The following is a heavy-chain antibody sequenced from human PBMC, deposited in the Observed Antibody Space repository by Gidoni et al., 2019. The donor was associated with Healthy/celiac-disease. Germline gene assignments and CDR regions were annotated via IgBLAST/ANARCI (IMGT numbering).Heavy chain of an antibody. CDR1: GFTVSSYA. CDR3: ANRWTYGSYGIDAFDI. CDR2: ISVSGGST. Sequence: EVQLLESGGGLVQHGGSLRLSCAASGFTVSSYAMSWVRQAPGKGLGWVSAISVSGGSTYYADSVNGRFTISIYNSKNTLYLQMNILRAEDTAVYYCANRWTYGSYGIDAFDIWGQGTMVTVSS. V-gene: IGHV3-23*01. J-gene: IGHJ3*02. D-gene: IGHD4-17*01.